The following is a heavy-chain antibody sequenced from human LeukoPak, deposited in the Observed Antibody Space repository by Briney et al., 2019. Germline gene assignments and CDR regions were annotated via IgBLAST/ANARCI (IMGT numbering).Heavy chain of an antibody. Sequence: GGSLRLSCAASGFTFSSYSMNWVRQAPGKGLEWVSSISSSSSYIYYADSVKGRFTISRDNAKNSLYLQMNSLRAEDTALYYCAKDGLGATTENWYFDLWGRGTLVTVSS. D-gene: IGHD1-26*01. J-gene: IGHJ2*01. CDR1: GFTFSSYS. CDR3: AKDGLGATTENWYFDL. V-gene: IGHV3-21*04. CDR2: ISSSSSYI.